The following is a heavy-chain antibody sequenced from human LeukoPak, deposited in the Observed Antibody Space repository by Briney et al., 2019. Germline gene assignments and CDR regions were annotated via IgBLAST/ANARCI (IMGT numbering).Heavy chain of an antibody. D-gene: IGHD2-2*01. Sequence: SETLFLTCTVSGGSISSSSYYWGWIRQPPGKGLEWIGSIYYSGSTYYNPSLKSRVTISVDTSKNQFSLKLSSVTAADTAVYYCARRTYYCSSTSCYGMGAFDIWGQGTMVTVSS. CDR2: IYYSGST. CDR1: GGSISSSSYY. CDR3: ARRTYYCSSTSCYGMGAFDI. V-gene: IGHV4-39*01. J-gene: IGHJ3*02.